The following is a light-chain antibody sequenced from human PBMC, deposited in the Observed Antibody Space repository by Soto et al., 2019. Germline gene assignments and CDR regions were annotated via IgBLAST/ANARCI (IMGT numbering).Light chain of an antibody. CDR1: TGHSSYA. CDR3: KTWGTEFPVV. J-gene: IGLJ2*01. Sequence: QPVLTQSPSASASLGASVKLTCTLSTGHSSYAIAWHQQQPEKGPRYLMKLNSDGSHNKGDGIPDRFSGSSSGAERYLTVSSLRSEDEADDYCKTWGTEFPVVFGGGTKLTLL. V-gene: IGLV4-69*01. CDR2: LNSDGSH.